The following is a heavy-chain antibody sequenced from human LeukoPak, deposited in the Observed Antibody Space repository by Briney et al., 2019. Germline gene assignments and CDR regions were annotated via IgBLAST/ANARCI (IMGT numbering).Heavy chain of an antibody. V-gene: IGHV1-18*01. CDR1: GYTFTSYG. CDR2: ISAYNGNT. Sequence: ASVKVSCKASGYTFTSYGISWVRQAPGQGLEWMGWISAYNGNTNYARKLQGRVTMTTDTSTSTAYMELRSLRSDDTAVYYCARLRRYGGNWAFDYWGQGTLVTVSS. J-gene: IGHJ4*02. CDR3: ARLRRYGGNWAFDY. D-gene: IGHD4-23*01.